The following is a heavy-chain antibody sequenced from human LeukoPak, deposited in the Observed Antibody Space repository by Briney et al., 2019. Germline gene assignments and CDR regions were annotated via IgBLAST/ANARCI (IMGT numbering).Heavy chain of an antibody. CDR3: GRGGSGSRYFDY. CDR2: INFDGSST. J-gene: IGHJ4*02. CDR1: GFTLSNYW. Sequence: GGSLRLSCAASGFTLSNYWMHWVRQAPGKGLVWVARINFDGSSTNYAGSVRGRFTISRDNAKNTLYLQMNSLRGEDTAVYYCGRGGSGSRYFDYWGQGALVTVSS. V-gene: IGHV3-74*01. D-gene: IGHD1-14*01.